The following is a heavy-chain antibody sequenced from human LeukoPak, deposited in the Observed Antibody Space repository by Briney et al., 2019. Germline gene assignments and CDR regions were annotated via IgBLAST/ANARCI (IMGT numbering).Heavy chain of an antibody. D-gene: IGHD5-24*01. Sequence: SETLSLTCIVSGGSISRFYWSWIRQPPGKALEWIGYTYYSGSTNYNPSLRSRVAMSVDTSKNQFSLKLNSVTAADTAVYYCARNSRDGDNWEYHYFDYWGQGTLVTVSS. V-gene: IGHV4-59*08. CDR2: TYYSGST. J-gene: IGHJ4*02. CDR3: ARNSRDGDNWEYHYFDY. CDR1: GGSISRFY.